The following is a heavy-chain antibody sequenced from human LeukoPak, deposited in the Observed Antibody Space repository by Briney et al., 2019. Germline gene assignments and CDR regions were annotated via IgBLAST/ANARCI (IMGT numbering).Heavy chain of an antibody. CDR1: GFTFSSYW. CDR2: IKQDGSEK. J-gene: IGHJ4*02. V-gene: IGHV3-7*01. CDR3: ARMYYYDSSGYNEAQYFDY. Sequence: PGGSLRLSCAASGFTFSSYWMTWVRQAPGKGLEWVANIKQDGSEKYYVDSVKGRFTISRDNAKNSLYLQMNSLRAEDTAVYYCARMYYYDSSGYNEAQYFDYWGQGTLVTVSS. D-gene: IGHD3-22*01.